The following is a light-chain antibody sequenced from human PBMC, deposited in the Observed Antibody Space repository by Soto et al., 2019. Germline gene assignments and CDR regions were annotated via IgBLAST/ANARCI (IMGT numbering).Light chain of an antibody. Sequence: QSALTQPRSVSGSPGQSVTISCTGTSSDVGDYDYVSWYQQHPGNAPKLMIYDVSKRPSGAPDRFSGSKSGNTASLTISGLQAEDEADYYCCSYAGSYTYVFGTGTKVTVL. CDR1: SSDVGDYDY. CDR3: CSYAGSYTYV. CDR2: DVS. J-gene: IGLJ1*01. V-gene: IGLV2-11*01.